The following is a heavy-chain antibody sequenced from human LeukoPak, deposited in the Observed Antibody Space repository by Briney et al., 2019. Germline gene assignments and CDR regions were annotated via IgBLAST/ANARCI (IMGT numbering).Heavy chain of an antibody. J-gene: IGHJ4*02. CDR1: GGTFSSYA. CDR3: ARNTKRDSGWYGEVLYYFDY. V-gene: IGHV1-69*04. Sequence: ASVKVSCKASGGTFSSYAISWVRQAPGQGLEWMGRIIPILGIANYAQKFQGRVTITADKSTSTAYMELSSLRSEDTAVYYCARNTKRDSGWYGEVLYYFDYWGQGTLVTVSS. D-gene: IGHD6-19*01. CDR2: IIPILGIA.